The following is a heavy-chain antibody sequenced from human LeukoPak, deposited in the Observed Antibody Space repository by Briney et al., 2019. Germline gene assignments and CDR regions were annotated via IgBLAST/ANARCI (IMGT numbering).Heavy chain of an antibody. CDR3: ARVERGVLTPYYFDY. Sequence: SETLSLTCAVYGGSFSGYYWSWIRQPPGKGLEWIGEINHSGSTNYNPSLKSRVTISVDTSKNQFSLKLSSVTAADTAVYYCARVERGVLTPYYFDYWGQGTLVTVSS. CDR1: GGSFSGYY. D-gene: IGHD1-14*01. V-gene: IGHV4-34*01. CDR2: INHSGST. J-gene: IGHJ4*02.